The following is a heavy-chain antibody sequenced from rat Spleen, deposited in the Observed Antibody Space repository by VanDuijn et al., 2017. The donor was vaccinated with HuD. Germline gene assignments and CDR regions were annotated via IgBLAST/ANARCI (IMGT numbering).Heavy chain of an antibody. CDR2: TSYDGGNT. V-gene: IGHV5-20*01. Sequence: EVQLVESGGGLVQPGRSLKLSCAVSGFTFSDFYMAWVRQAPTKGLEWVASTSYDGGNTYYRDYVKGRFTIYRDNAKSCLYLQMDSLRSEDTATYYCVREERGVDYWGQGVMVTVSS. CDR1: GFTFSDFY. J-gene: IGHJ2*01. CDR3: VREERGVDY.